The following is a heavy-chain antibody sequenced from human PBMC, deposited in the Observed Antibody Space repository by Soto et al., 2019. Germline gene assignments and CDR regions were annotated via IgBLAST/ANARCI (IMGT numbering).Heavy chain of an antibody. V-gene: IGHV5-51*01. J-gene: IGHJ4*02. CDR1: GYSFTSYW. CDR3: ASQGYDSSGYHDY. D-gene: IGHD3-22*01. Sequence: GESLNISCKGSGYSFTSYWIGWLRQMPGKGLEWMGIIYPGDSDTRYSRCFQGQVTISADKANSTAYLQWSSLKASDAAMYECASQGYDSSGYHDYWGQGTLVTVSS. CDR2: IYPGDSDT.